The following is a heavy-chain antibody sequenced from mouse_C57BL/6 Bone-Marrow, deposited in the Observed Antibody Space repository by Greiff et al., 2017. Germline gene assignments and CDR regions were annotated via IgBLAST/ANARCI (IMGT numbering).Heavy chain of an antibody. J-gene: IGHJ1*03. CDR2: INPGSGST. CDR1: GYTFTSYW. V-gene: IGHV1-55*01. Sequence: VQLQQPGAELVKPGASVKMSCKASGYTFTSYWITWVKQRPGQGLEWIGDINPGSGSTNYNEKFKSKATLTVDTSSSTAYMQLSSLTSEDSAVYYCARRDYGSSPWYFDVWGTGTTVTVSS. D-gene: IGHD1-1*01. CDR3: ARRDYGSSPWYFDV.